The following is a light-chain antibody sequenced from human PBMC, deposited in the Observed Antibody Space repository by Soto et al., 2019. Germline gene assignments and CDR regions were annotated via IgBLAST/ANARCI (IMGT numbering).Light chain of an antibody. CDR1: SSDVGGYNY. CDR2: EVS. V-gene: IGLV2-14*01. Sequence: SALTQPASVSGYPGQSITISCTGTSSDVGGYNYVSWYQHHPGKAPKLIIYEVSNRPSGVSNRFSGSKSGNTASLTISGLQAEDEADYYCNSYTSKSTGVFATGTKLTVL. CDR3: NSYTSKSTGV. J-gene: IGLJ1*01.